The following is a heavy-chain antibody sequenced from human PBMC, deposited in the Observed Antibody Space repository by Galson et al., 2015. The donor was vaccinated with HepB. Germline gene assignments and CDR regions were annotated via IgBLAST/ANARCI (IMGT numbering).Heavy chain of an antibody. CDR1: GGTFSSYA. CDR2: IIPIFGTA. D-gene: IGHD3-22*01. J-gene: IGHJ4*02. CDR3: ARARYYYDSSGYYYFDY. V-gene: IGHV1-69*13. Sequence: SVKVSCKASGGTFSSYAISWVRQAPGQGLEWMGGIIPIFGTANYAQKFQGRVTITADESTSTAYMELSSLRSEDTAVYYCARARYYYDSSGYYYFDYWGQGTLVTVSS.